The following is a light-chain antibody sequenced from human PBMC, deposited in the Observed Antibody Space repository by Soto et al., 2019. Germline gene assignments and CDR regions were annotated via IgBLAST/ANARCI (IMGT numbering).Light chain of an antibody. J-gene: IGKJ5*01. CDR1: QSVSSSY. CDR2: GAS. V-gene: IGKV3-20*01. Sequence: EIVLTQSPVTLSLSPGERATLSCRASQSVSSSYLGWYQQKPGQAPRLLIFGASNRATDIPDRFSGSGSGTDFTLTISRLEPEDFAIYYCQHYGYSPRIFGQGTRLEIK. CDR3: QHYGYSPRI.